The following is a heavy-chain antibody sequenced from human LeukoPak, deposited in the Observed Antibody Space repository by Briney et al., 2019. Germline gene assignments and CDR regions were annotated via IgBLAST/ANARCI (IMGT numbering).Heavy chain of an antibody. D-gene: IGHD2/OR15-2a*01. CDR1: GYTFTGYY. CDR3: ARTSTFGEYYADSGYYFMDV. J-gene: IGHJ6*03. Sequence: ASVKVSCKASGYTFTGYYMHWVRQAPGQGLEWMGWISAYNGNTNYAQKLQGRVTMTTDTSTSTAYMELRSLRSDDTAVYYCARTSTFGEYYADSGYYFMDVWGKGTTVTISS. V-gene: IGHV1-18*04. CDR2: ISAYNGNT.